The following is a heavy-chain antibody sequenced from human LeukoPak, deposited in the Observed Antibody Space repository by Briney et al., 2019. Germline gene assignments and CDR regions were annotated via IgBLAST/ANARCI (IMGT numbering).Heavy chain of an antibody. V-gene: IGHV3-74*01. CDR2: INSDESIK. Sequence: PGGSLRLSCAASGFTFSSSWMYWVRQAPGKGLVWVSRINSDESIKTYADSVKGRFTISRDNAKNTLYLQMNSLRAEDTAVYYCARGLVPGFLDYWGQGTPVTVSS. D-gene: IGHD4-11*01. J-gene: IGHJ4*02. CDR1: GFTFSSSW. CDR3: ARGLVPGFLDY.